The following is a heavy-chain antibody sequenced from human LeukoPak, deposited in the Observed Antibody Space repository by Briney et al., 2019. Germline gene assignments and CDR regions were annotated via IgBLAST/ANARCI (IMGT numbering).Heavy chain of an antibody. V-gene: IGHV1-24*01. CDR3: ATHTISGVVTYASLI. CDR1: GYTGIELS. CDR2: FDPEDGET. Sequence: ASVKVSFKLSGYTGIELSMHWVRQVPGKGHEWMGGFDPEDGETKYAQKFQGRVTMTEDTSTDTAYMELSRLTSEDTAVYYCATHTISGVVTYASLIWGRGTLVTVSS. J-gene: IGHJ3*02. D-gene: IGHD3-3*01.